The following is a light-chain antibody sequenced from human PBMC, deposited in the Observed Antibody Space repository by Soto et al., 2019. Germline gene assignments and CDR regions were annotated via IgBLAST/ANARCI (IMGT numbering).Light chain of an antibody. J-gene: IGKJ1*01. CDR2: GSS. CDR1: QSLSNN. Sequence: EILMTQSPASLSGSPGERATLSCRASQSLSNNLAWYQQKPGQAPRLLIYGSSTRATGVPARFSGSGSGTEFTLTISSLQSEDAAVYYCQQYNTWWTFGQGTKVEVK. CDR3: QQYNTWWT. V-gene: IGKV3-15*01.